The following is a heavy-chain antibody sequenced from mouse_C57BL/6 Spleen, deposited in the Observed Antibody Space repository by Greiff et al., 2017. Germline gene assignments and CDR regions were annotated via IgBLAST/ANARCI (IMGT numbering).Heavy chain of an antibody. Sequence: QVQLQQPGAELVMPGASVKLSCKASGYTFTSYWMHWVKQRPGQGLEWIGEIDPSDSYTNYNQKFKGKSTLTVDKSSSTAYMQLSSLTSEDSAVDYCARSHYYGSSRYWYFDVWGTGTTVTVSS. CDR3: ARSHYYGSSRYWYFDV. CDR1: GYTFTSYW. J-gene: IGHJ1*03. D-gene: IGHD1-1*01. V-gene: IGHV1-69*01. CDR2: IDPSDSYT.